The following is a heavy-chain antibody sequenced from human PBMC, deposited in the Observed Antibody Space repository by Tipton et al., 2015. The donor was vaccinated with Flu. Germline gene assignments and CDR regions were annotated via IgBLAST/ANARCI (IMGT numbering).Heavy chain of an antibody. V-gene: IGHV4-61*08. CDR3: ARRGGGYKYLYGMDV. CDR1: GASVTADGFY. J-gene: IGHJ6*02. CDR2: IYYSGNT. D-gene: IGHD5-18*01. Sequence: TLSLTCTVSGASVTADGFYWSWIRQPPGKGLEWIGYIYYSGNTKYNSSLGSRVTISFDTSKNQVSLKLKSVTAADTAVYYCARRGGGYKYLYGMDVWGQGTTVSVSS.